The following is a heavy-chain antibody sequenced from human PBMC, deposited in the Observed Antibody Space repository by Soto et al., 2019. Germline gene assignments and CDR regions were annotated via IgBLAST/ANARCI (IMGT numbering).Heavy chain of an antibody. CDR3: ARAQRIQIWDSGMDV. CDR1: GCPLSSYV. V-gene: IGHV1-69*13. J-gene: IGHJ6*01. Sequence: SVKVSCKASGCPLSSYVISCVRQAPGQGLEWMGGIIPVFGTVNYAQKFQGRVTITAEEYTTTAYIELRSLRSENAAVYYCARAQRIQIWDSGMDVWGQGSTVTVS. CDR2: IIPVFGTV. D-gene: IGHD5-18*01.